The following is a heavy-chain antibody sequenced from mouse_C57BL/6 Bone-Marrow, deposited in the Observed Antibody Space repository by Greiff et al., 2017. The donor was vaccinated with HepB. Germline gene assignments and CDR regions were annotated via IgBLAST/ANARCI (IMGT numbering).Heavy chain of an antibody. CDR2: INPSSGYT. J-gene: IGHJ3*01. V-gene: IGHV1-7*01. CDR1: GYTFTSYW. CDR3: ARFGPWFAY. Sequence: QVQLQQSGAELAKPGASVKLSCKASGYTFTSYWMHWVKQRPGQGLEWIGYINPSSGYTKYNQKFKDKATLTADKSSGTAYMQLSSLTYEDSAVYYCARFGPWFAYWGQGTLVTVSA.